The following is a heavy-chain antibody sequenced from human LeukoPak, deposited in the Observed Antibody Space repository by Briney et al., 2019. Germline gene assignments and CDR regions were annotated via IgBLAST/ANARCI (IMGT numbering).Heavy chain of an antibody. J-gene: IGHJ4*02. D-gene: IGHD1-26*01. Sequence: SETLSLTCAVSGYSISSGYYWGWIRQPPGKGLEWIGSIYYSGSTYYNPSLKSRVTISVDTSKNQFSLKLSSVTAADTAVYYCARASGSYHFDYWGQGTLVTVSS. CDR2: IYYSGST. CDR3: ARASGSYHFDY. CDR1: GYSISSGYY. V-gene: IGHV4-38-2*01.